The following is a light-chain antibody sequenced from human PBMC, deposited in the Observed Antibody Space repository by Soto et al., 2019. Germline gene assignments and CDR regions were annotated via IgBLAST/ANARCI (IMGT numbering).Light chain of an antibody. CDR2: EVS. Sequence: SARTQPAGVSGSPGQSITISCTGTSSDVGAYNYVSWFQQHPGKAPTLIISEVSNRPSGVSNRFSGSKSGNAASLTISGLQAEDEADYFCFSFTTDWTHVFGTGTKVTVL. CDR3: FSFTTDWTHV. V-gene: IGLV2-14*01. CDR1: SSDVGAYNY. J-gene: IGLJ1*01.